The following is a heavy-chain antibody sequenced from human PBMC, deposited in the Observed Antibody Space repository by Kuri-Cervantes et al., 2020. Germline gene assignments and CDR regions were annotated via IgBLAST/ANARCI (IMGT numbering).Heavy chain of an antibody. V-gene: IGHV5-51*01. J-gene: IGHJ4*02. CDR1: GYSFTSYW. Sequence: KVSCKGSGYSFTSYWIGWVCQMPGKGLEWMGIIYPGDSDTRYSPSFQGQVTISADKSISTAYLQWSSLKASDTAMYYCARGGKMTTVTTIYWGQGTLVTVSS. CDR2: IYPGDSDT. D-gene: IGHD4-17*01. CDR3: ARGGKMTTVTTIY.